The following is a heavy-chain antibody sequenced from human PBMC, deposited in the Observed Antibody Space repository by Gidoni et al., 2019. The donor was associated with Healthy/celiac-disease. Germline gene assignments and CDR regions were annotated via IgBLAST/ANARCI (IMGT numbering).Heavy chain of an antibody. J-gene: IGHJ6*03. D-gene: IGHD4-4*01. V-gene: IGHV3-9*01. CDR1: GFTFDDYA. CDR2: ISWNSGSI. Sequence: EVQLVESGGGLVQPGRSLRLSCAASGFTFDDYAMHWVRQAPGKGLEWVSGISWNSGSIGYADSVKGRFTISRDNAKNSLYLQMNSLRAEDTALYYCAKGDTDYSGYYYMDVWGKGTTVTVS. CDR3: AKGDTDYSGYYYMDV.